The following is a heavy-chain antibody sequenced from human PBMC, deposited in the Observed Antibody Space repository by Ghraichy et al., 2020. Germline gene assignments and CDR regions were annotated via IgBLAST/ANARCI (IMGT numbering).Heavy chain of an antibody. CDR2: IIWDGSTA. V-gene: IGHV3-43D*03. Sequence: AGSLRLSCAASGFNFDEYVIHWVRQPPGKGLEWVSVIIWDGSTAYLADSVKGRFSLSRDNREKSVYLQMNSLKPEDSGVYFCAKALGTYSNYYYYGMDVWGPGTTVTVS. D-gene: IGHD1-26*01. CDR3: AKALGTYSNYYYYGMDV. CDR1: GFNFDEYV. J-gene: IGHJ6*02.